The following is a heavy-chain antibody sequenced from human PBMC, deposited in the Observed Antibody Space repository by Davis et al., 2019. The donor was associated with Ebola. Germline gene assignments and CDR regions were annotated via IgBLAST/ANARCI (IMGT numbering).Heavy chain of an antibody. CDR3: ARDAWVNGMDV. CDR2: NRAYNGNT. D-gene: IGHD1-26*01. CDR1: GYTFTSYG. Sequence: AASVKVSCKASGYTFTSYGISWVRQAPGQGLEWKGWNRAYNGNTNYAQKLQGRVTITADKSTSTAYMGLSSLRSDDTAVYYCARDAWVNGMDVWGQGTTVTVSS. V-gene: IGHV1-18*01. J-gene: IGHJ6*02.